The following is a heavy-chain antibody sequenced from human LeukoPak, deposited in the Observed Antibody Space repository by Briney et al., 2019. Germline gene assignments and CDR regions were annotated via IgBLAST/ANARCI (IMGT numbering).Heavy chain of an antibody. D-gene: IGHD3-10*01. CDR3: AKERNYYGSGSYYRGFYFDY. Sequence: GGSLRLSCAASGFTFSSYAMSWVRQAPGKGLEWVSTISGSGGSTYYADSVKGRFTISRDNSKNTLYLQMNSLRAEDTAVYYCAKERNYYGSGSYYRGFYFDYWGQGTLVTVSS. J-gene: IGHJ4*02. CDR2: ISGSGGST. V-gene: IGHV3-23*01. CDR1: GFTFSSYA.